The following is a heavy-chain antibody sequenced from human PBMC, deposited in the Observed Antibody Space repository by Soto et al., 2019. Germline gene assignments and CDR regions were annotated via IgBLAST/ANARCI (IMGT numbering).Heavy chain of an antibody. CDR2: IIPVFGTA. CDR3: ATQLNGDLDF. J-gene: IGHJ4*02. CDR1: GGTFSTSA. D-gene: IGHD7-27*01. Sequence: QVQLVQSGAEVRKPGSSVKVSCKASGGTFSTSAMNWVRQAPGQGLEWMGSIIPVFGTATYAQSFQGRLTITADGSTTTGYMELSSIRSEDTAVYYCATQLNGDLDFWGQGTLLIVSS. V-gene: IGHV1-69*15.